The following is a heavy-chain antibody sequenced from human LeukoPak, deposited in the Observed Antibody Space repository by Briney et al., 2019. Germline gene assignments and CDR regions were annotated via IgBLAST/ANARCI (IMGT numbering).Heavy chain of an antibody. D-gene: IGHD3-10*01. CDR2: ISYDGSNK. J-gene: IGHJ4*02. CDR1: GFTFSSYA. V-gene: IGHV3-30-3*01. Sequence: GRSLRLSCAASGFTFSSYAMHWVRQAPGKGLEWVAVISYDGSNKYYADSVKGRFTISRDNSKNTLYLQMNSLRAEDTAVYYCASFLRGEWFGSYYFDYWGQGTLVTVSS. CDR3: ASFLRGEWFGSYYFDY.